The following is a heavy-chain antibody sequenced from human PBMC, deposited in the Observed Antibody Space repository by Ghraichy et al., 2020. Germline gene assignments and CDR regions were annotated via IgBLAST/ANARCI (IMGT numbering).Heavy chain of an antibody. D-gene: IGHD5-18*01. Sequence: GSLRLSCAASGFTFSNAWMSWVRQAPGKGLEWVGRIKSKTDGGTTDYAAPVKGRFTISRDDSKNTLYLQMNSLKTEDTAVYYCTTSPPADTAMEYYYYGMDVWGQGTTVTVSS. V-gene: IGHV3-15*01. CDR2: IKSKTDGGTT. CDR1: GFTFSNAW. J-gene: IGHJ6*02. CDR3: TTSPPADTAMEYYYYGMDV.